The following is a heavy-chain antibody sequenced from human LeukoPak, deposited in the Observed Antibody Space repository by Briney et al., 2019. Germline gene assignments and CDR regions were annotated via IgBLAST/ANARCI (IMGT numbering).Heavy chain of an antibody. CDR1: GYTVTSYG. CDR3: ARVTGAFDI. V-gene: IGHV1-18*04. D-gene: IGHD3-16*01. J-gene: IGHJ3*02. Sequence: ASLKFSCKASGYTVTSYGNRWVRQGPGQGLEWMGWISAYNGNTNYAQKLQGRVTMTSDTSTSTAYMELRSLRPDDTAVYYCARVTGAFDIWGQGTMVTVSS. CDR2: ISAYNGNT.